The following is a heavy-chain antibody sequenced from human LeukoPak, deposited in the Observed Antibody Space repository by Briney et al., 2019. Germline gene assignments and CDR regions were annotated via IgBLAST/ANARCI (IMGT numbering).Heavy chain of an antibody. CDR1: GFTFSSYA. V-gene: IGHV3-30-3*01. D-gene: IGHD3-22*01. Sequence: RGGSLRLSCAASGFTFSSYAMHWVRQAPGKGLEWVAVISYDGSNKYYADSVKGRFTISRDNSKNTLYLQMNSLRAEDTAVYYCARARYYDSSGYYYRTDWPGYFQHWGQGTLVTVSS. J-gene: IGHJ1*01. CDR3: ARARYYDSSGYYYRTDWPGYFQH. CDR2: ISYDGSNK.